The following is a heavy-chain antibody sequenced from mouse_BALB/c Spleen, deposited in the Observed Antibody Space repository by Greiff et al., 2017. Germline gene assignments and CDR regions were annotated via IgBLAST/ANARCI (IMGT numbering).Heavy chain of an antibody. CDR3: AREGYAGTSYFDV. V-gene: IGHV5-12-1*01. CDR2: ISSGGGST. D-gene: IGHD2-14*01. J-gene: IGHJ1*01. CDR1: GFAFSSYD. Sequence: DVMLVESGGGLVEPGGSLKLSCAASGFAFSSYDMSWVRQTPEKRLEWVAYISSGGGSTYYPDTVKGRFTISRDNAKNTLYLQMSSLKSEDTAMYYCAREGYAGTSYFDVWGAGTTVTVSS.